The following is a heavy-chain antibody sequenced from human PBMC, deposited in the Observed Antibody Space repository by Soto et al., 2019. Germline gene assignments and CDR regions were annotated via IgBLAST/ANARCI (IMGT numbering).Heavy chain of an antibody. CDR1: GGSISSGGYS. V-gene: IGHV4-30-2*01. D-gene: IGHD3-22*01. CDR2: IYHSGST. Sequence: PSETLSLTCAVSGGSISSGGYSWSWIRQPPGKGLEWIGYIYHSGSTCYNPSLKSRVTISVDRSKNQFSLKLSFVTAADTAVYYCARGGGYYYDSSGYSLAPIDYWGQGTLVTVSS. J-gene: IGHJ4*02. CDR3: ARGGGYYYDSSGYSLAPIDY.